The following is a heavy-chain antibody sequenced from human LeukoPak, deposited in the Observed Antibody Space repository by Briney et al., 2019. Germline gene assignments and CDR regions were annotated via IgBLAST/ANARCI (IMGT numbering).Heavy chain of an antibody. J-gene: IGHJ6*02. CDR1: GGSISSYY. CDR2: IHYSGTT. D-gene: IGHD5-18*01. V-gene: IGHV4-59*12. CDR3: ASSGYSYGSGGYYYYGMDV. Sequence: PSETLSLTCTVSGGSISSYYWTWVRQPPGKGLEWIGYIHYSGTTSHNPSPKSRVSISVDTSKNQFSLKLSSVTAADTAVYYCASSGYSYGSGGYYYYGMDVWGQGTAVTVSS.